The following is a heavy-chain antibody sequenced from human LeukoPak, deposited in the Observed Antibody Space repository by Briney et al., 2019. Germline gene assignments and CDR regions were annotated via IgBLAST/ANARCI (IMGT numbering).Heavy chain of an antibody. CDR2: INHSGST. D-gene: IGHD5-18*01. CDR1: GGSFSGYY. Sequence: PSETLSLTCAVYGGSFSGYYWSWIRQPPGKGLEWIGEINHSGSTNYNPSLKSRVTISVDTSKNQFSLKLSSVTAADTAVYYCARVRYSYGHGHNRAPPGEFDYWGQGTLVTVSS. V-gene: IGHV4-34*01. J-gene: IGHJ4*02. CDR3: ARVRYSYGHGHNRAPPGEFDY.